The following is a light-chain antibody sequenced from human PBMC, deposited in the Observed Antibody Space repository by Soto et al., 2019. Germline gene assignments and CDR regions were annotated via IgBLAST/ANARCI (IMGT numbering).Light chain of an antibody. CDR3: CSYTSSSIRV. CDR2: EVR. Sequence: QSALTQPASVSGSPGQSITISCTGTSSDVGGYNHVSWYQQHPGKAPKLIIYEVRNRPSGVSNRLSGSKSGNTASLTISGLQAGDEADYYCCSYTSSSIRVFGGGTQLTVL. V-gene: IGLV2-14*01. J-gene: IGLJ3*02. CDR1: SSDVGGYNH.